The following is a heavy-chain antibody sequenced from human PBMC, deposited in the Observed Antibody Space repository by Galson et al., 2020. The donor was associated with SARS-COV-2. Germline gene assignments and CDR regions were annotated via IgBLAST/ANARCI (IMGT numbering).Heavy chain of an antibody. J-gene: IGHJ4*02. CDR2: ISWNSGSI. Sequence: SLKISCAASGFTFDDYAMHWVRQAPGKGLEWVPGISWNSGSIGYADSVKGRFTISRDNAKNSLYLQMNSLRAEDTALYYCAKDRDLMGRGWYEEYFDYWGQGTLVTVSS. D-gene: IGHD6-19*01. CDR1: GFTFDDYA. V-gene: IGHV3-9*01. CDR3: AKDRDLMGRGWYEEYFDY.